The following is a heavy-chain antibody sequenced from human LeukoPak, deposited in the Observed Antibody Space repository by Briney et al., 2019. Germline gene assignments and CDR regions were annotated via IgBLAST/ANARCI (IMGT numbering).Heavy chain of an antibody. V-gene: IGHV3-23*01. J-gene: IGHJ4*02. CDR3: AKPLGGSYLFDR. CDR1: GFTFSSYA. CDR2: IEVGGAIT. Sequence: GGSLRLSCAASGFTFSSYAMTWVRRAPGKGLEWVSTIEVGGAITHYAASVKGRFTVSRDTSKKILYLQMDSLRPEDTAVYYCAKPLGGSYLFDRWGQGTLVTVSS. D-gene: IGHD1-26*01.